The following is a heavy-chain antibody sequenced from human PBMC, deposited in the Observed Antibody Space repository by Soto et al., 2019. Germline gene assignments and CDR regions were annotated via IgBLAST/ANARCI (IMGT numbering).Heavy chain of an antibody. CDR2: ISSSGSTI. CDR1: GFTFSSYE. V-gene: IGHV3-48*03. D-gene: IGHD6-13*01. CDR3: AIRKSRIAAAGIPY. Sequence: GGSLRLSCAASGFTFSSYEMNWVRQAPGKGLEWVSYISSSGSTIYYADSVKGRFTISRDNAKNSLYLQMNSLRAEDTAVYYCAIRKSRIAAAGIPYWGQGTLVTVSS. J-gene: IGHJ4*02.